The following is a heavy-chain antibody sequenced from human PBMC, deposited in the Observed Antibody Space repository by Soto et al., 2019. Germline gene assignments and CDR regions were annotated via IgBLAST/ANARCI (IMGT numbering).Heavy chain of an antibody. CDR3: ARSHSSQRYCTNGVCLAPDY. J-gene: IGHJ4*02. Sequence: ASVKVSCKASGGTFSSYAISWVRQAPGQGLEWMGGIIPIFGTANYAQKFQGRVTITADESTSTAYMELSSLRSEDTAVYYCARSHSSQRYCTNGVCLAPDYWGQGTLVTVSS. CDR1: GGTFSSYA. CDR2: IIPIFGTA. D-gene: IGHD2-8*01. V-gene: IGHV1-69*13.